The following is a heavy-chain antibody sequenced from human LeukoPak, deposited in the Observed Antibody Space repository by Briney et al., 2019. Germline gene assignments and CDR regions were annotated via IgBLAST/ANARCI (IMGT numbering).Heavy chain of an antibody. V-gene: IGHV3-23*01. CDR2: ISGSGGST. CDR3: VYSGRPNDAFDI. D-gene: IGHD1-26*01. Sequence: PGGSLRLSCAASGFTFSSYAMSRVRQAPGKGLEWVSAISGSGGSTYYADSVKGRFTISRDNSKNTLYLQMNSLRAEDTAVYYCVYSGRPNDAFDIWGQGTMVTVSS. J-gene: IGHJ3*02. CDR1: GFTFSSYA.